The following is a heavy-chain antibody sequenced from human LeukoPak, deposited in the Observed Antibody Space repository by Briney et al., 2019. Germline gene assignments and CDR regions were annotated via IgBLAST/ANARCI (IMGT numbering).Heavy chain of an antibody. D-gene: IGHD3-9*01. J-gene: IGHJ4*02. CDR3: ARGAEDVLTGDDDFYFDN. V-gene: IGHV4-31*03. CDR1: GGSITSGGYY. Sequence: SKTLSLTCSVSGGSITSGGYYWTWIRQHPGKGREWIGYIYYSGSTFHNPSLKSRVSMSVDTSKNQFSLNLSSVTAADTAVYFCARGAEDVLTGDDDFYFDNWGQGSLVTVSS. CDR2: IYYSGST.